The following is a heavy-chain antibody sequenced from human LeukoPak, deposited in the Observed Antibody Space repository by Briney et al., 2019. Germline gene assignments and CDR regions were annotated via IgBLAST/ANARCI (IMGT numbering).Heavy chain of an antibody. CDR2: IYYSGST. J-gene: IGHJ4*02. Sequence: SETLSLTCTVSGGSISSSSYYWGWIRQPPGKGLEWIGSIYYSGSTYYNPSLKSRVTISVDTSKNQFSLKLSSVTAADTAVYCCARAPPVLLRFLEWPTYYFDYWGQGTLVTVSS. V-gene: IGHV4-39*07. D-gene: IGHD3-3*01. CDR3: ARAPPVLLRFLEWPTYYFDY. CDR1: GGSISSSSYY.